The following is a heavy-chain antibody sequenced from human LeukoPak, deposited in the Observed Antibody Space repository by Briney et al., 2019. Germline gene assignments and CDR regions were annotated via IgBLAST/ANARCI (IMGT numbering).Heavy chain of an antibody. CDR1: GGSFSGYY. V-gene: IGHV4-34*01. D-gene: IGHD3-10*01. CDR3: ARGLGDPSDGSGSNWFDP. Sequence: PSETLSLTCAVYGGSFSGYYWSWIRQPPGKGLEWIGEINHSGSTNYNPSLKNRVTISVDTSKNQFSLKLSSVTAADTAVYYCARGLGDPSDGSGSNWFDPWGQGTLVTVSS. CDR2: INHSGST. J-gene: IGHJ5*02.